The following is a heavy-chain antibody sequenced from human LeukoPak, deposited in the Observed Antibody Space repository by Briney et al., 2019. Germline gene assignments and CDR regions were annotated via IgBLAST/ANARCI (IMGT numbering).Heavy chain of an antibody. CDR1: GFTVSTNY. CDR3: VKDGEMATITAHFDY. CDR2: ISSNGGST. J-gene: IGHJ4*02. Sequence: GGSLRLSCAASGFTVSTNYMSWVRQAPGKGLEYVSAISSNGGSTYYADSVKGRFTISRDNSKNTLYLQMSSLRAEDTAVYYCVKDGEMATITAHFDYWGQGTLVTVSS. V-gene: IGHV3-64D*06. D-gene: IGHD5-24*01.